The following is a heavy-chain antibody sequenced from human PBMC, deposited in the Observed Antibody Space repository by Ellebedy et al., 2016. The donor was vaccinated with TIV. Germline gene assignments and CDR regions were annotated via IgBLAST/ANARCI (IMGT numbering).Heavy chain of an antibody. V-gene: IGHV3-7*01. J-gene: IGHJ4*02. CDR2: IKRDGSDE. CDR1: GFTFSNYW. Sequence: GESLKISXAAPGFTFSNYWMSWVRQAPGKGLEWVANIKRDGSDEYYVDSVKGRFTISRDNAKNSLYLQMNSLRAEDTAVYYCAGRGYWGQGTLVTVSS. CDR3: AGRGY.